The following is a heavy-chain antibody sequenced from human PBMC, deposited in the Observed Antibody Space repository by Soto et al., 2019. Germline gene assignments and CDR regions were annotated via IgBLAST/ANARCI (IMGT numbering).Heavy chain of an antibody. CDR2: IYHSGST. D-gene: IGHD6-6*01. V-gene: IGHV4-4*02. CDR1: GGSISSSNW. Sequence: SETLSLTCAVSGGSISSSNWWSWVRQPPGKGLEWIGEIYHSGSTNYNPSLKSRVTISVDKSKNQFSLKLSSVTAADTAVYYCARDQGESKYSSSSFVYWGQGTLVTVSS. CDR3: ARDQGESKYSSSSFVY. J-gene: IGHJ4*02.